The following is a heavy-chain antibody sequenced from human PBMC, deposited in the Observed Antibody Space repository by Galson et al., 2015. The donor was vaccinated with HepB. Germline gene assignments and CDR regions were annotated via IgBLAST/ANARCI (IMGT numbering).Heavy chain of an antibody. CDR2: IYWDDDK. Sequence: PALVKPTQTLTLTCTFSGFSLSTNGVVVGWIRQPPGKALEWLAVIYWDDDKRYSPSLRSRVTISKDTSKNQVVLTMTDVDPMDTATYFCAHIDQLPNPVHNWGPGTLVTVSS. D-gene: IGHD2-2*01. CDR1: GFSLSTNGVV. V-gene: IGHV2-5*02. J-gene: IGHJ4*02. CDR3: AHIDQLPNPVHN.